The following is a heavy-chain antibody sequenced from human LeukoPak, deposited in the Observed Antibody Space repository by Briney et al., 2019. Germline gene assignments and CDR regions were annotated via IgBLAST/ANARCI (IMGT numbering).Heavy chain of an antibody. V-gene: IGHV4-61*02. CDR1: GGSISSGSYY. CDR2: IYTSGST. CDR3: AREVWGFDWLYSQRGAFDI. Sequence: SETLSLTCTVSGGSISSGSYYWSWIRQPAGKELEWIGRIYTSGSTNYNPSLKSRVTISVDTSKNQFSLKLSSVTAADTAVYYCAREVWGFDWLYSQRGAFDIWGQGTMVTVSS. J-gene: IGHJ3*02. D-gene: IGHD3-9*01.